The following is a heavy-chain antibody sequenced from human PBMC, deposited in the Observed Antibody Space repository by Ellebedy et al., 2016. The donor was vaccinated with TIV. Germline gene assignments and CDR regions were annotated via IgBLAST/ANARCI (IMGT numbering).Heavy chain of an antibody. CDR3: ATSVYIPAVPDY. D-gene: IGHD2-2*01. V-gene: IGHV3-15*01. CDR2: VKSKTDGGTT. J-gene: IGHJ4*02. CDR1: GFTFSNAW. Sequence: GESLKISCAASGFTFSNAWMSWVRQDPGKGLEWIGRVKSKTDGGTTEYAAPLKGRFTISSDDSKNTVYLHMNSLKTEDTALYYCATSVYIPAVPDYWGQGTLVTVSS.